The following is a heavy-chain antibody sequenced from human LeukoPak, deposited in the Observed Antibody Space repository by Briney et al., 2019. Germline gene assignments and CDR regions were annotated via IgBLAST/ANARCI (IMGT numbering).Heavy chain of an antibody. V-gene: IGHV4-34*01. CDR3: ARSNPHVSFDY. CDR1: GGSFSGYY. J-gene: IGHJ4*02. Sequence: SETLSLTCAVYGGSFSGYYWSWIRQPPGKGLEWIGEINHSGSTNYNPSLKSRVTISVDTSKNQFSLKLSSVTAADTAVYYCARSNPHVSFDYWGQGTLVTVSS. CDR2: INHSGST.